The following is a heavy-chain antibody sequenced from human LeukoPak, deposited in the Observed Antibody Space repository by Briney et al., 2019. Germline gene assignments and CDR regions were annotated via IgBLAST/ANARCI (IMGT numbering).Heavy chain of an antibody. CDR1: GFTFSNHF. CDR2: IGPNGAST. D-gene: IGHD3-9*01. CDR3: VKDLTGTWSSDY. J-gene: IGHJ4*02. V-gene: IGHV3-64D*06. Sequence: PGGSLRLSCSTSGFTFSNHFMHWVRQAPGKGLEYVSSIGPNGASTLYADSVKGRFTISRDNSKNALYLQLTSLRLEDTALYYCVKDLTGTWSSDYWGQGTLVTVSS.